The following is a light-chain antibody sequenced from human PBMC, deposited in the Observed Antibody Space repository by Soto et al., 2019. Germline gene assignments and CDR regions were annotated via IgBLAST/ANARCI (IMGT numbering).Light chain of an antibody. V-gene: IGKV3-20*01. Sequence: EIVLTQSPATLSLSPVKRATLSCRASQSVSSYLAWYQQKPGQAPRLLIYGASSRATGIPDRFSGSGSGTDFTLTIARLEPGDFAVYYCQQYGNSPQTFGQGTKVDIK. CDR1: QSVSSY. CDR3: QQYGNSPQT. J-gene: IGKJ1*01. CDR2: GAS.